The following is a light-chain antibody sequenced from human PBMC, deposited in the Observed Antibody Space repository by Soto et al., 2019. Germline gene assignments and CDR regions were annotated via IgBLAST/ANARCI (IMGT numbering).Light chain of an antibody. CDR2: AAS. J-gene: IGKJ1*01. CDR1: QSISSY. V-gene: IGKV1-39*01. Sequence: IQLTQSPSSLSASVGDRVTITCRASQSISSYLNWYQQKPGKAPKLLIYAASSLQSGVPSRFSGSGSGTEFTLTISSLQPDDVATYYCQQYNDYSWTFGQGTKVDIK. CDR3: QQYNDYSWT.